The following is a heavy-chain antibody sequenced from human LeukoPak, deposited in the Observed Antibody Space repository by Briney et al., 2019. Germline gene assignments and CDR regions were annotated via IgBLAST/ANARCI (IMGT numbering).Heavy chain of an antibody. Sequence: GGSLRLSCAASGFTFSDYYMSWIRQAPGKGLEWVSSISRSGGNIYQADSVKGRFTISRDNAKNSLYLQMNSLRAEDTAVYYCAREEPMAIDYWGQGTLVTVSS. CDR3: AREEPMAIDY. D-gene: IGHD5-24*01. V-gene: IGHV3-11*01. J-gene: IGHJ4*02. CDR1: GFTFSDYY. CDR2: ISRSGGNI.